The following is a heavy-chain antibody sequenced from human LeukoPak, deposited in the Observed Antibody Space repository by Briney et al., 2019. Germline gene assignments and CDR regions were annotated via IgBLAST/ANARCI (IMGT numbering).Heavy chain of an antibody. CDR2: IYYSGST. V-gene: IGHV4-39*01. CDR3: ARLSAYYGMDV. D-gene: IGHD1-26*01. CDR1: GGSISSSTYY. Sequence: PSETLSLTCTVSGGSISSSTYYWGWSRQPPGKGLEWIGSIYYSGSTYYNPSLKSRVTISVDTSKNQFSLKLNSVTAADTAVYYCARLSAYYGMDVWGQGTTVTVSS. J-gene: IGHJ6*02.